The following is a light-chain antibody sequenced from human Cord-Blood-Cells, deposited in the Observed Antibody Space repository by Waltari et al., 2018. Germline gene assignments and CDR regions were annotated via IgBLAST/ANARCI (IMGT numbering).Light chain of an antibody. V-gene: IGLV1-51*02. CDR2: ENN. CDR3: GTWDSSLSAGGV. CDR1: SSNIGNNY. J-gene: IGLJ2*01. Sequence: QSVLTQPPSVSAAPGQTVTISCSGSSSNIGNNYVSWYQPLPGTAPKLLIYENNKRPSGIPDRFSGSKSGTSATLGITGLQTGDEADYYCGTWDSSLSAGGVFGGGTKLTVL.